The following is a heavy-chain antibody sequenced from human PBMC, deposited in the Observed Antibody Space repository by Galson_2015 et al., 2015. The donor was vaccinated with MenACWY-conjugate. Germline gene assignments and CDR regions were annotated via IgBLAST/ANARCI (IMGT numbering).Heavy chain of an antibody. J-gene: IGHJ6*02. V-gene: IGHV3-23*01. CDR2: ITDSGGST. Sequence: SLRLSCAASGFTFSTYAMRWVRQAPGKGLEWVSSITDSGGSTYYADSVKGRFSISRDNSKNTLYLQMDSLRAEDTAVYYCTTGAGPAGILHHYYGMAVWGQGTTVTVSS. CDR3: TTGAGPAGILHHYYGMAV. D-gene: IGHD2-2*02. CDR1: GFTFSTYA.